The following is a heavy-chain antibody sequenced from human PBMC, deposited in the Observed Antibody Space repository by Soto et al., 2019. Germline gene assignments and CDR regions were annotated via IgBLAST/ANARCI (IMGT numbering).Heavy chain of an antibody. J-gene: IGHJ4*02. CDR2: ISSTTNYI. V-gene: IGHV3-21*04. CDR1: GFTFTRYS. Sequence: PGGSLRLSCAASGFTFTRYSMNWVRQAPGKGLEWVSSISSTTNYIYYGDSMKGRFTISRDNSKNTLYLQMNSLRAEDTAVYYCAKDRTVVTPRLGYWGQGTLVTVSS. CDR3: AKDRTVVTPRLGY. D-gene: IGHD2-15*01.